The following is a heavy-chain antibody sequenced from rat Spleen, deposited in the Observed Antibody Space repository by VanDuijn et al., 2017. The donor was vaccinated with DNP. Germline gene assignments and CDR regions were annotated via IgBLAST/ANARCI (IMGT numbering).Heavy chain of an antibody. CDR3: IRWNSGHFDF. J-gene: IGHJ2*01. D-gene: IGHD4-3*01. CDR2: ISTSGGST. V-gene: IGHV5-25*01. Sequence: EVQLVESGGGLVQPGRSLKLSCAASGFTFSNYDMAWVRQGPTKGLEWVASISTSGGSTYYRDSVKGRFTISRDNAKSTLYLQMNSLRSEDMATYYCIRWNSGHFDFWGQGVMVPVSS. CDR1: GFTFSNYD.